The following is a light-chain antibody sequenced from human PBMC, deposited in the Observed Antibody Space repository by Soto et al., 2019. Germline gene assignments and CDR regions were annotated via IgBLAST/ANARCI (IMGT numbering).Light chain of an antibody. CDR2: DVS. Sequence: QSALTQSASVSGSPGQSITISCTGTSSDVGGYNYVSWYQQHPGKAPKLMIYDVSNWPSGVSNRFSGSKSGNTASLTISGLQAEDEADYYCSSYTSSTTVIFGGGTKLTVL. CDR3: SSYTSSTTVI. V-gene: IGLV2-14*01. CDR1: SSDVGGYNY. J-gene: IGLJ2*01.